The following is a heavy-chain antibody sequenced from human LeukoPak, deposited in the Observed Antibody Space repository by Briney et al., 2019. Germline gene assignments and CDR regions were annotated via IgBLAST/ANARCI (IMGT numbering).Heavy chain of an antibody. J-gene: IGHJ4*02. Sequence: SVKVSCKASGGTFSSYAISWVRQAPGQGLEWMGGIIPIFGTANYAQEFQGRVTITADESTSTAYMELSSLRSEDTAVYYCAREDPTVTTHFDYWGQGTLVTVSS. V-gene: IGHV1-69*13. CDR1: GGTFSSYA. CDR3: AREDPTVTTHFDY. CDR2: IIPIFGTA. D-gene: IGHD4-17*01.